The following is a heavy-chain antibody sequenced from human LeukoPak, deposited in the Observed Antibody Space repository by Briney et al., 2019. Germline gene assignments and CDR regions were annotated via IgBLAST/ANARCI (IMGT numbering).Heavy chain of an antibody. D-gene: IGHD1-26*01. Sequence: GASVKVSCKASGYSSTSHYMHWVRRAPGQGLEWLGLINPSGSSTLYAQKFQGRVTMTRDMSTTTDYMELSSLRSEDTAVYYCARDNSVGDVAWWFDPWGQGTLVTVSS. CDR1: GYSSTSHY. CDR2: INPSGSST. J-gene: IGHJ5*02. V-gene: IGHV1-46*01. CDR3: ARDNSVGDVAWWFDP.